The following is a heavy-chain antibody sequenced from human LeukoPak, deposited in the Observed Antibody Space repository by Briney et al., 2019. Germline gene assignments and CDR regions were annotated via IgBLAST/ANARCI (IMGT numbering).Heavy chain of an antibody. V-gene: IGHV3-21*01. CDR2: ISSSSSYI. D-gene: IGHD5-18*01. J-gene: IGHJ3*02. CDR3: GRRGTVMVGDAFDI. CDR1: GFTLSGHS. Sequence: GGSLRLSCVVSGFTLSGHSINWVRQAPGKGLEWVSSISSSSSYIYYTDSVKGRFTISRDNSKNTLYLQMGSLRAEDMAVYYCGRRGTVMVGDAFDIWGQGTLVTVSS.